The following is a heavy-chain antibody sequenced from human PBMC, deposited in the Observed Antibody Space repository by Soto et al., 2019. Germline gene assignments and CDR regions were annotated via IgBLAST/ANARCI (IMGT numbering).Heavy chain of an antibody. D-gene: IGHD2-2*01. CDR1: GGSFSGYY. CDR2: INHSGST. CDR3: ARGVGYCSSTSCSTYNNWFDP. J-gene: IGHJ5*02. V-gene: IGHV4-34*01. Sequence: SETLSLTCAVYGGSFSGYYWSWIRQPPGKGLEWIGEINHSGSTNYNPSLKSRVTISVDTSKNQFSLKLSSVTAADTAVYYCARGVGYCSSTSCSTYNNWFDPWGQGTLVTVSS.